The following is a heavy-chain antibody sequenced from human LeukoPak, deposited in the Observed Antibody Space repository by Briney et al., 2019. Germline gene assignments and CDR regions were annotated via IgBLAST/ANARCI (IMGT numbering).Heavy chain of an antibody. J-gene: IGHJ5*02. CDR2: IWYDGSNK. CDR1: GFTFSSYG. D-gene: IGHD2-15*01. Sequence: GGSLRLSCAASGFTFSSYGMHWVRQAPGKGLEWVAVIWYDGSNKYYADSVKGRFTISRDNSKNTLYLQMNSLRAEDTAVYYCARIAVVAATGNWFDPWGQGTLVTVSS. V-gene: IGHV3-33*01. CDR3: ARIAVVAATGNWFDP.